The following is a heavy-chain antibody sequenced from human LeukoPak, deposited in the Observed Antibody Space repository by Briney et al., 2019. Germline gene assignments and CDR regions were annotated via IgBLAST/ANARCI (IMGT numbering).Heavy chain of an antibody. Sequence: GGSLRLSCAASGFTFSSYGMHWVRQAPGKGLEWDAVIWYDGSNKYYADSVKGRFTISRDNSKNTLYLQMNSLRAEDTAVYYCAKEGDTAMVRDAFDIWGQGTMVTVSS. CDR1: GFTFSSYG. V-gene: IGHV3-33*06. D-gene: IGHD5-18*01. CDR2: IWYDGSNK. CDR3: AKEGDTAMVRDAFDI. J-gene: IGHJ3*02.